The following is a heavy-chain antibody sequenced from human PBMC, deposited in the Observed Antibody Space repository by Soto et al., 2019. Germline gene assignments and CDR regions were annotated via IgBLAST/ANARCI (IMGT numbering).Heavy chain of an antibody. Sequence: PSETLSLTCTVSGTSTSSHYWTLSRQPRGKVLEWIANTDYGGTTNYNPSFASRVALSVDTSKNQFSLKMTSVTAADRAMYFCARYNSYAIDYWGRGTLVAVAS. CDR3: ARYNSYAIDY. D-gene: IGHD2-8*01. V-gene: IGHV4-59*11. J-gene: IGHJ4*02. CDR2: TDYGGTT. CDR1: GTSTSSHY.